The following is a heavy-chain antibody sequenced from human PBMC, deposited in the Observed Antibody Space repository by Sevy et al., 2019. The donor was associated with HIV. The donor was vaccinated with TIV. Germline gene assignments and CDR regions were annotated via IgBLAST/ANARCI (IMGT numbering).Heavy chain of an antibody. D-gene: IGHD5-18*01. CDR3: VRGGGGGFSYSLDT. CDR1: GFTFSAYW. V-gene: IGHV3-7*04. Sequence: GGSLRLSCAASGFTFSAYWMSWVRQAPGKGLEWVATMKQDGSEKYYVDSVKGRLTISRDNAKNSLYLQVNSLRAEDTAVYYCVRGGGGGFSYSLDTWGQGTLVTVSS. CDR2: MKQDGSEK. J-gene: IGHJ5*02.